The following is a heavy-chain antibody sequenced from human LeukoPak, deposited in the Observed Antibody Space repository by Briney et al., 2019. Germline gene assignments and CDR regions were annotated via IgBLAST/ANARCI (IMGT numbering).Heavy chain of an antibody. V-gene: IGHV1-2*02. CDR2: INPNSGGT. Sequence: APVKVSCKASGYTFTGYYMHWVRQAPGQGLEWMGWINPNSGGTNYAQKFQGRVTMTRDTSISTAYMELSRLRSDDAAVYYCARFIVVVPAAMRSFDYWGQGTLVTVSS. D-gene: IGHD2-2*01. J-gene: IGHJ4*02. CDR1: GYTFTGYY. CDR3: ARFIVVVPAAMRSFDY.